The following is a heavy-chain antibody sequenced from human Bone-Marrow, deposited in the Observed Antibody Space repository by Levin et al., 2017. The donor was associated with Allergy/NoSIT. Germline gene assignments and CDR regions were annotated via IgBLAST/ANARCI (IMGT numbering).Heavy chain of an antibody. CDR3: ARGHKQLRHYYYYYGMDV. J-gene: IGHJ6*02. D-gene: IGHD5-18*01. V-gene: IGHV3-30-3*01. Sequence: GGSLRLSCAASGFTFSSYAMHWVRQAPGKGLEWVAVISYDGSNKYYADSVKGRFTISRDNSKNTLYLQMNSLRAEDTAVYYCARGHKQLRHYYYYYGMDVWGQGTTVTVSS. CDR1: GFTFSSYA. CDR2: ISYDGSNK.